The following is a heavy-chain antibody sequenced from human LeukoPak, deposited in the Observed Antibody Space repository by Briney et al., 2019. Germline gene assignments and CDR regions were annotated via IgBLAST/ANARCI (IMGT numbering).Heavy chain of an antibody. CDR2: INHSEST. J-gene: IGHJ6*03. CDR1: GGSFSGYY. CDR3: ARLPPKGYYYYMDV. Sequence: SETLSLTCAVYGGSFSGYYWSWIRQPPGKGLEWIGEINHSESTNYNPSLKSRVTISVDTSKNQFSLKLSSVTAADTAVYYCARLPPKGYYYYMDVWGKGTTVTVSS. V-gene: IGHV4-34*01.